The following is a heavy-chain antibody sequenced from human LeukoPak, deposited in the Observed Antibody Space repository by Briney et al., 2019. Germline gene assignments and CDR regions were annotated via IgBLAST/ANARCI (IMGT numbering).Heavy chain of an antibody. CDR1: GYSISNGYY. D-gene: IGHD6-19*01. J-gene: IGHJ4*02. CDR3: ARSGTGWFEDY. V-gene: IGHV4-38-2*02. Sequence: SETLSLTCTVSGYSISNGYYWGWIRQPPGKGLEWIGGIFHSGTTYYNPSLKSRVIISVDTSKNPFSLKLSSVTAADTAVYYCARSGTGWFEDYWGQGTLVTVSS. CDR2: IFHSGTT.